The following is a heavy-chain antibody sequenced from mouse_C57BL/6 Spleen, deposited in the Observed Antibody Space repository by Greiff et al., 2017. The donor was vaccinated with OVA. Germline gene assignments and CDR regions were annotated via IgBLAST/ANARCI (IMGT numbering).Heavy chain of an antibody. CDR2: INPGSGGT. Sequence: VKLMESGAELVRPGTSVKVSCKASGYAFTNYLIEWVKQRPGQGLEWIGVINPGSGGTNYNEKFKGKATLTADKSSSTAYMQLSSLTSEDSAVYFCATRPFAYWGQGTLVTVSA. D-gene: IGHD1-2*01. V-gene: IGHV1-54*01. J-gene: IGHJ3*01. CDR3: ATRPFAY. CDR1: GYAFTNYL.